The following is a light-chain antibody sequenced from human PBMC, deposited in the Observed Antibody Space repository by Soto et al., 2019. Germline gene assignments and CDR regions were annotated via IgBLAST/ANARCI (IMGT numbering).Light chain of an antibody. CDR2: GAS. CDR3: QQYGNSPYT. V-gene: IGKV3-20*01. Sequence: EIVVTQSPGTLSLSPGERATLSCRASQSVSSTYLAWYQQKPGQAPRLLIYGASRRATGIPDRFSGSGSGTDFSLTISRLEPEDFALYYCQQYGNSPYTFGQGTKLEI. J-gene: IGKJ2*01. CDR1: QSVSSTY.